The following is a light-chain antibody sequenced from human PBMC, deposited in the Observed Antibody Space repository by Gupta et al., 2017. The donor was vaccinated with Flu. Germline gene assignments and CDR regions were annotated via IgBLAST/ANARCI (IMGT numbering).Light chain of an antibody. CDR2: KAS. V-gene: IGKV1-5*03. CDR1: QNIDDW. J-gene: IGKJ1*01. Sequence: DIRMTQSPSTVSASIGDTVTISCRASQNIDDWLAWYQQKPGQAPKLLVYKASTLEKGVTPRFTGGGSGTRFTLTSKRPQSDDFGTYCWQQYYSYRTFGQGTKVEIK. CDR3: QQYYSYRT.